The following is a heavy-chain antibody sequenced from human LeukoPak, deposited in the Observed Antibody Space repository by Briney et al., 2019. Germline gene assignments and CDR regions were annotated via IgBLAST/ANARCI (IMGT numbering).Heavy chain of an antibody. CDR3: ARDQYGAYAIDY. J-gene: IGHJ4*02. V-gene: IGHV3-48*02. Sequence: GGSLRLSCAASGFTFSSYSMNWVRQAPGKGLEWVSYISSSSTIYYAHSVKGRFTMSRDNAKNSLYLQMNSLRDEDTAVYYCARDQYGAYAIDYWGQGTLVTVSS. CDR1: GFTFSSYS. D-gene: IGHD4-17*01. CDR2: ISSSSTI.